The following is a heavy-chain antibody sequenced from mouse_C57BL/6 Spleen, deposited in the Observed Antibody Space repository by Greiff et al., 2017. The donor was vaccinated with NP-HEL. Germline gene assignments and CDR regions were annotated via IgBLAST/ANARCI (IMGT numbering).Heavy chain of an antibody. CDR3: ARGYYGSSSYWYFDV. V-gene: IGHV1-59*01. Sequence: QVQLKQPGAELVRPGTSVKLSCKASGYTFTSYWMHWVKQRPGQGLEWIGVIDPSDSYTNYNQKFKGKATLTVDTSSSTAYMQLSSLTSEDSAVYYCARGYYGSSSYWYFDVWGTGTTVTVSS. D-gene: IGHD1-1*01. CDR1: GYTFTSYW. CDR2: IDPSDSYT. J-gene: IGHJ1*03.